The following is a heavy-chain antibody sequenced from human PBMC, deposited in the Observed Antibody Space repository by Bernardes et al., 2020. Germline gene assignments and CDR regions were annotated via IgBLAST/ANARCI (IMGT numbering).Heavy chain of an antibody. Sequence: GGSLRLSCAASGFTFSSYSMNWVRQAPGKGLEWVSSISSSSSYIYYADSVKGRFTISRDNAKNSLYLQMNSLRAEDTAVYYCARGGPSSQQPYGMDVWGKGTTVTVSS. CDR1: GFTFSSYS. V-gene: IGHV3-21*01. J-gene: IGHJ6*04. CDR2: ISSSSSYI. CDR3: ARGGPSSQQPYGMDV. D-gene: IGHD6-13*01.